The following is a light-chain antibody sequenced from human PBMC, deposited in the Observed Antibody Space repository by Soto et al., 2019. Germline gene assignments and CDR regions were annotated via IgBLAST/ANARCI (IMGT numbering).Light chain of an antibody. CDR3: HQYGSSPWT. CDR1: QSVTRSS. CDR2: DAS. V-gene: IGKV3-20*01. J-gene: IGKJ1*01. Sequence: EIVLTQSPGTLSLSPGERATLSCRASQSVTRSSLAWYQQKPGQAPRLLIYDASSRATGIPDRFSGSGSGTHFTLEVSRLEPEDFAMYDCHQYGSSPWTFGQGTKVEIK.